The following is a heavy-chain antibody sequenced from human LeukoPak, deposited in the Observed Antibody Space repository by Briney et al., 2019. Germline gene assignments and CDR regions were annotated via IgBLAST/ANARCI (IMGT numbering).Heavy chain of an antibody. CDR3: ARDLSSGWSDAFDV. J-gene: IGHJ3*01. CDR2: IYSDGST. Sequence: PGGSLRLSCAASGFTFSNYYMSWVRQALGKGLEWVSVIYSDGSTSYADSVKGRFTISRDNSKNTLYLQVNSLRAEDTAVYYCARDLSSGWSDAFDVWGQGTVVTVSS. D-gene: IGHD6-19*01. V-gene: IGHV3-66*01. CDR1: GFTFSNYY.